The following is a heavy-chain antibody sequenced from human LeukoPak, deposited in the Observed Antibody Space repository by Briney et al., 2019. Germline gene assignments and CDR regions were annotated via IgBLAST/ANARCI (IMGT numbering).Heavy chain of an antibody. J-gene: IGHJ4*02. Sequence: GGSLRLSCAASGFTFSKAWMGWVRQAPGKGLEWVGRIKSNDHGGATDYAATVKGGFAVSRDDSKNTLYLQLNSLKTEDTAMYYCTTDGGVLVRPLFDYWGQGTLVTVSS. CDR1: GFTFSKAW. V-gene: IGHV3-15*01. CDR3: TTDGGVLVRPLFDY. D-gene: IGHD2-8*02. CDR2: IKSNDHGGAT.